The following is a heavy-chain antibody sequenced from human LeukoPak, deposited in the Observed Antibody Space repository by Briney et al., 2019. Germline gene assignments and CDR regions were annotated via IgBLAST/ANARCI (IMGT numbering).Heavy chain of an antibody. J-gene: IGHJ3*02. CDR3: ARDIEDASGREGEPDAFDI. CDR1: GFTFSSYG. CDR2: IWYDGSNK. Sequence: GGSLRLSCAASGFTFSSYGMHWVRQAPGKGLEWVAVIWYDGSNKYYADSVKGRFTISRDNSKNTLYLQMNSLRAEDAAVYYCARDIEDASGREGEPDAFDIWGQGTMVTVSS. V-gene: IGHV3-33*01. D-gene: IGHD3-10*01.